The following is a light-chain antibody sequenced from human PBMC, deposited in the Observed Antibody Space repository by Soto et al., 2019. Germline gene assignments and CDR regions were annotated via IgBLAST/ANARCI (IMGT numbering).Light chain of an antibody. CDR1: QSLVYSDGNTY. J-gene: IGKJ5*01. CDR2: KVS. Sequence: DVAMTQSPLSLPVTLVQPSSISCRSSQSLVYSDGNTYLSWFQQSPGQSPRRLIYKVSNWDSGVTDRFSGSGSGTDFTLKISRVEAEDGGVYFCVQGTHWPPTVGQGTRLESK. CDR3: VQGTHWPPT. V-gene: IGKV2D-30*01.